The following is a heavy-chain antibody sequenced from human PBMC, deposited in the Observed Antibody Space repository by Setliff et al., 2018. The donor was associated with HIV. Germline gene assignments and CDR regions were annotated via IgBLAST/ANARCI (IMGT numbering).Heavy chain of an antibody. D-gene: IGHD3-9*01. CDR3: ATLFIGYPDS. V-gene: IGHV1-24*01. J-gene: IGHJ5*02. CDR2: FDPEDGET. CDR1: GYTLSELS. Sequence: ASVKVSCKVSGYTLSELSMHWVRQAPGEGLEWMGGFDPEDGETIYAEKFQGRLTMTRNTSIDTAYMELTGLTADDTAVYYCATLFIGYPDSWGQGTLVTVSS.